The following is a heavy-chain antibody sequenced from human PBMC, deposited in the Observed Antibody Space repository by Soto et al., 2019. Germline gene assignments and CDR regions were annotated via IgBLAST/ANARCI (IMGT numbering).Heavy chain of an antibody. Sequence: SQTLSLTCAISGDSVSNNNVAWGCIRQSPSRGLEWLGRTYYRSKWYIEYAVSVRSRITINPDTSKNQFSLQLNSLTPEDAAMYYCARGNSGLRAFDVWGQGTMVTVSS. V-gene: IGHV6-1*01. CDR2: TYYRSKWYI. J-gene: IGHJ3*01. CDR1: GDSVSNNNVA. D-gene: IGHD6-19*01. CDR3: ARGNSGLRAFDV.